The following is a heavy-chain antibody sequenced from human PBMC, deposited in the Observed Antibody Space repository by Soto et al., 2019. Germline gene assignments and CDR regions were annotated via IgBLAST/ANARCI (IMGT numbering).Heavy chain of an antibody. V-gene: IGHV3-21*01. CDR3: ARDVPITIFGPPGGWSDP. CDR1: GFTFSSYS. CDR2: ISSSSSYI. J-gene: IGHJ5*02. Sequence: PGGSLRLSCAASGFTFSSYSMNWVRQAPGKGLEWVSSISSSSSYIYYADSVKGRFTISRDNAKNSLYLQMNSLRAEDTAVYYCARDVPITIFGPPGGWSDPWGQGTLVTVSS. D-gene: IGHD3-3*01.